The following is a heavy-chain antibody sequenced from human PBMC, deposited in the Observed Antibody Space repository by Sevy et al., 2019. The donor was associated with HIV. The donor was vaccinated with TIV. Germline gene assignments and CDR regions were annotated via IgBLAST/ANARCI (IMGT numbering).Heavy chain of an antibody. CDR1: GFPFNDHA. D-gene: IGHD2-21*01. Sequence: GGSLRLSCAASGFPFNDHAMHWVRQVPGKGLEWVSGISWNSRNIGYAGSVKDRFTISRDYAGQFVYLEMNSLRPEDTAFYYCAKDINRGCDGVNCYSYYYYFYGLDVWGQGTTVTVSS. J-gene: IGHJ6*02. CDR2: ISWNSRNI. V-gene: IGHV3-9*01. CDR3: AKDINRGCDGVNCYSYYYYFYGLDV.